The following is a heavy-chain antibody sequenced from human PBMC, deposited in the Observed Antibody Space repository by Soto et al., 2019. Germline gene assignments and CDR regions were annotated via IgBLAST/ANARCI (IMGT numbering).Heavy chain of an antibody. V-gene: IGHV4-59*01. Sequence: SETLSLTCAVSSGSLSSYYWSWIRQSPEKGLEWIGYVYYTGSTLYNPSLESRVTVSLDKSKTQFSLKLSSVTAAETAVYYCATGGASSKAFDYWGQGAVVTVSS. CDR3: ATGGASSKAFDY. CDR1: SGSLSSYY. J-gene: IGHJ4*02. CDR2: VYYTGST. D-gene: IGHD2-15*01.